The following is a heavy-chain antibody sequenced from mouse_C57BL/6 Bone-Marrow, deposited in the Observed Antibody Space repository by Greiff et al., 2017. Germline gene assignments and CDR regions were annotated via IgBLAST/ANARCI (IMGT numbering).Heavy chain of an antibody. V-gene: IGHV1-64*01. CDR2: IHPNSGST. D-gene: IGHD1-1*01. CDR1: GYTFTSYW. Sequence: QVQLQQPGAELVKPGASVKLSCKASGYTFTSYWMHWVKQRPGQGLEWIGMIHPNSGSTNYNEKFKSKATLTVDKSFSTAYMQLSSLTSEDSAVXYCARAITTVVATQWYFDVWGTGTTVTVSS. J-gene: IGHJ1*03. CDR3: ARAITTVVATQWYFDV.